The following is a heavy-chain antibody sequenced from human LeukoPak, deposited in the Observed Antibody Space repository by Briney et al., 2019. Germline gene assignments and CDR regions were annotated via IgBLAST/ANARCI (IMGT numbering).Heavy chain of an antibody. CDR1: GGSISSYY. D-gene: IGHD3-10*01. Sequence: SETLSLTCTVSGGSISSYYWSWIRQPPGKGLEWIGYIYYSGSINYNPSLKSRVTISVDTSKNQFSLKLSSVTAADTAVYYCARGRITMVRGVIKINWFDPWGQGTLVTVSS. CDR2: IYYSGSI. V-gene: IGHV4-59*01. J-gene: IGHJ5*02. CDR3: ARGRITMVRGVIKINWFDP.